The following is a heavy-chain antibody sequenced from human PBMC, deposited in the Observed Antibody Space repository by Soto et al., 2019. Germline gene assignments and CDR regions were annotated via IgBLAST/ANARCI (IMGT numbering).Heavy chain of an antibody. CDR3: ASGYYFDY. CDR2: IYYSGST. J-gene: IGHJ4*02. V-gene: IGHV4-31*03. Sequence: ASETLSLTCTVSGGSISRGGYYWSWIRQHPGKGLEWIGYIYYSGSTYYNPSLKSRVTISVDTSKNQFSLKLSSVTAADTAVYYCASGYYFDYWGQGTLVTVSS. CDR1: GGSISRGGYY.